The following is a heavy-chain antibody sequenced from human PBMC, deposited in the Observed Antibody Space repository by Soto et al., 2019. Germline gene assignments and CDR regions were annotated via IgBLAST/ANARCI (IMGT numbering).Heavy chain of an antibody. CDR2: IGGRGSTT. CDR1: GFTFSSFA. D-gene: IGHD4-17*01. CDR3: AKDNYGDYYYYGMDV. V-gene: IGHV3-23*01. J-gene: IGHJ6*02. Sequence: EVQLLESGGGLVQPGGSLRVSCAASGFTFSSFAMNWVRQAPGKGLEWVSGIGGRGSTTNYADPVKGRFTISRDNSKNTLYLQMNSLTAEDTAVYYCAKDNYGDYYYYGMDVWGQGTTVTVSS.